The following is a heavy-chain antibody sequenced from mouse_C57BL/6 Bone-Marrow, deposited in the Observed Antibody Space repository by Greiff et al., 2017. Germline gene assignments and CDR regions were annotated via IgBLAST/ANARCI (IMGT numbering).Heavy chain of an antibody. CDR2: IYPRDGST. J-gene: IGHJ1*03. CDR3: ARLEFDGSSGDWYVDV. V-gene: IGHV1-85*01. D-gene: IGHD1-1*01. CDR1: GYTFTSYD. Sequence: QVQLKESGPELVKPGASVKLSCKASGYTFTSYDINWVKQRPGQGLEWIGWIYPRDGSTKYNEKFKGKATLTVDTSSSTAYMELHSLTSEESAVYFCARLEFDGSSGDWYVDVWGTGTTVTVAS.